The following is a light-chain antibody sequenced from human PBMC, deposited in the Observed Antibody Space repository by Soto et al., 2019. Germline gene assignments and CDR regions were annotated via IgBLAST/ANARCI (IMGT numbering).Light chain of an antibody. CDR2: GAS. J-gene: IGKJ1*01. V-gene: IGKV3-20*01. CDR3: QQYGSSRT. Sequence: EIVSTQSPGTLSLSPGERATLSCRASQSVSSSYLVWYQQKPGQALRLLIYGASSRATGIPDRFSGSGSGTDFTLTISRLEPEDFAVYYCQQYGSSRTFGQGTKVEIK. CDR1: QSVSSSY.